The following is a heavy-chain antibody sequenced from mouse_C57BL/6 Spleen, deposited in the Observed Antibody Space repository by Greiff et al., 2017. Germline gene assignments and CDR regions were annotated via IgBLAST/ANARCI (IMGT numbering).Heavy chain of an antibody. CDR2: INPSSGYT. D-gene: IGHD4-1*01. V-gene: IGHV1-4*01. Sequence: VKLMESGAELARPGASVKMSCKASGYTFTSYTMHWVKQRPGQGLEWIGYINPSSGYTKYNQKFKDKATLTADKSSSTAYMQLRSLTSEDSAVYYCARENWYYWGQGTTLTVSS. CDR3: ARENWYY. CDR1: GYTFTSYT. J-gene: IGHJ2*01.